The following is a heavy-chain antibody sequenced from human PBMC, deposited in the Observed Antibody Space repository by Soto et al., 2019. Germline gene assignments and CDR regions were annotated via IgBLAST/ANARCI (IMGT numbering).Heavy chain of an antibody. CDR2: ISYDGSNK. J-gene: IGHJ4*02. V-gene: IGHV3-30*18. CDR3: ANRGPGAGDYHPPGDY. D-gene: IGHD4-17*01. Sequence: QVQLVESGGGVVQPGRSLRLSCAASGFTFSSYGMHWVRQAPGKGLEWVAVISYDGSNKYYADSVKGRFTISRDNSKNPLYLQMNSLRAEDTAVYYCANRGPGAGDYHPPGDYWGQGTLVTVSS. CDR1: GFTFSSYG.